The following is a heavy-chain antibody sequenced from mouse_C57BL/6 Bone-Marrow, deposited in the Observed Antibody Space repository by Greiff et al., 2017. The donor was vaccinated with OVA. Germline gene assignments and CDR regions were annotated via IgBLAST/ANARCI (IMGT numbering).Heavy chain of an antibody. J-gene: IGHJ3*01. CDR1: GYTFTSYG. V-gene: IGHV1-81*01. CDR2: IYPRSGNT. D-gene: IGHD1-1*01. CDR3: ALFIRGAY. Sequence: QVQLKQSGAELARPGASVKLSCKASGYTFTSYGISWVKQRTGQGLEWIGEIYPRSGNTYYNEKFKGKATLTADKSSSTAYMELRSLTSEDSAVYFCALFIRGAYWGQGTLVTVSA.